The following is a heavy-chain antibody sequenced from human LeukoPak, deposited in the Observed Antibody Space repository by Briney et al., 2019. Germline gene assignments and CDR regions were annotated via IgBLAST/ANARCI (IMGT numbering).Heavy chain of an antibody. CDR2: ISAYNGNT. V-gene: IGHV1-18*01. D-gene: IGHD2-2*01. J-gene: IGHJ5*02. Sequence: IXWXRQAPGXGVEWMGGISAYNGNTNYAQKLQGRVTMTTDTSTSTAYMELRSLRSDDTAVYYCARDCSSTSCYLRFDPWGQGTLVTVSS. CDR3: ARDCSSTSCYLRFDP.